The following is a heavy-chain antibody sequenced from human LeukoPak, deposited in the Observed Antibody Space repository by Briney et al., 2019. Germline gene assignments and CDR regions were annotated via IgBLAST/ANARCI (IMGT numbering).Heavy chain of an antibody. CDR2: ISPTGGTT. CDR1: GYRFTGYY. Sequence: ASVKVSCKASGYRFTGYYMHWVRQAPGQGLEWMGMISPTGGTTRFSQKYQGRITMTRDMSTSTVYMDLSSLRSEDTAVYYCAREMRSSKALDYWGQGTLVTVSS. J-gene: IGHJ4*02. D-gene: IGHD2/OR15-2a*01. CDR3: AREMRSSKALDY. V-gene: IGHV1-46*01.